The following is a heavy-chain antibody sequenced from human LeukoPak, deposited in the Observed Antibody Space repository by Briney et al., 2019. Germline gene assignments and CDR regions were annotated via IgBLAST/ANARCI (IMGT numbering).Heavy chain of an antibody. J-gene: IGHJ4*02. CDR2: ISSSSSTI. D-gene: IGHD6-13*01. Sequence: PGGSLRLSCAASGFTFSSYWMHWVRQAPGKGLVWVSYISSSSSTIYYADSVKGRFTISRDNAKNSLYLQMNSLRAEDTAVYYCARDLGAAAGTAMDYWGQGTLVTVSS. V-gene: IGHV3-48*01. CDR3: ARDLGAAAGTAMDY. CDR1: GFTFSSYW.